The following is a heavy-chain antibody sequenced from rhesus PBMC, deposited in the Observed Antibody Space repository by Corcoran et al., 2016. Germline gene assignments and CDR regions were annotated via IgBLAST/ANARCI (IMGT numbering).Heavy chain of an antibody. CDR3: ARNGNDFDY. J-gene: IGHJ4*01. CDR2: IYGIGGST. D-gene: IGHD1-1*01. CDR1: GCSLSSNY. V-gene: IGHV4-160*01. Sequence: QVQLQESGPGLVQPSEPLSLTCAVSGCSLSSNYWSWLRQPPGKGLEWIGRIYGIGGSTNYNPSLKSRVTISTDTSKNQFSLKLSSVTAADTAVYYCARNGNDFDYWGQGVLVTVSS.